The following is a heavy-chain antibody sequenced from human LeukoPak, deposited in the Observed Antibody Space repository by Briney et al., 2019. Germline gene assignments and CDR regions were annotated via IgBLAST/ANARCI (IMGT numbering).Heavy chain of an antibody. D-gene: IGHD3-22*01. CDR2: IYYSGTT. J-gene: IGHJ4*02. Sequence: SETLSLTCTVSGGSISSSSYYWGWIRQPPGKGLEWIGSIYYSGTTYHNPSLQSRVTISVDTSKNQFSLNVSSVTAADTAVYYCARGYYGSRGYYILDNWGQGTLVTVSS. CDR1: GGSISSSSYY. V-gene: IGHV4-39*07. CDR3: ARGYYGSRGYYILDN.